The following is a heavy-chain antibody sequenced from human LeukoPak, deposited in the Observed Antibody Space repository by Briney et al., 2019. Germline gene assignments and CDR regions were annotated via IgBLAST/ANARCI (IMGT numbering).Heavy chain of an antibody. V-gene: IGHV3-74*01. D-gene: IGHD3-3*01. Sequence: PGGSLRLSCAASGFTFSSYWMHWVRQAPGKGLEWVSRIDRDGIRRDYADSAEGRFNTPRDNAKSTVYLEMNSLRAEDTAVYYCAASRWSGYLDYWGQGTLLTVSS. CDR2: IDRDGIRR. J-gene: IGHJ4*02. CDR1: GFTFSSYW. CDR3: AASRWSGYLDY.